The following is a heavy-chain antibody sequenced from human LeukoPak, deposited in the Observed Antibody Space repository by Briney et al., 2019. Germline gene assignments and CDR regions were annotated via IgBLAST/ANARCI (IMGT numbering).Heavy chain of an antibody. J-gene: IGHJ4*02. D-gene: IGHD5-12*01. CDR1: GFTFSSYW. Sequence: GGSLRLSCAASGFTFSSYWMHWVRQAPGKGLVWVSRINSDGSSTTYADSVKGRFTISRDNAKNTLYLQMNSLRVEDTAVYYCAREGRVSGYDFDCWGQGTLVTVSS. CDR2: INSDGSST. V-gene: IGHV3-74*03. CDR3: AREGRVSGYDFDC.